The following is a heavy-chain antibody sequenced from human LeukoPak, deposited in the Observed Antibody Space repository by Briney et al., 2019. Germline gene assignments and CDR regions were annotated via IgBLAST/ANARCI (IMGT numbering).Heavy chain of an antibody. CDR3: AGRYSSGWYEDVY. Sequence: SETLSLTCTVSGGSISSGSYYWSWIRQPAGKGLEWIGRIYTSGSTNYNPSLKSRVTISVDTSKNQFSLKLSSVTAADTAVYYCAGRYSSGWYEDVYWGQGTLVTASS. CDR2: IYTSGST. CDR1: GGSISSGSYY. V-gene: IGHV4-61*02. D-gene: IGHD6-19*01. J-gene: IGHJ4*02.